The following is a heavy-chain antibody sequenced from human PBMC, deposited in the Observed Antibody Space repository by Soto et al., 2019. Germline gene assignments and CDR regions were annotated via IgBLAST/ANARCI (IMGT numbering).Heavy chain of an antibody. D-gene: IGHD6-25*01. CDR3: ARGSSDRILPVEV. J-gene: IGHJ6*02. Sequence: TLSLTCTVSGDSIRNYYWNWIRQTPGKGLEWIGYIYYSGSTSYNPSLASRVSIFIDTSKTYFSLNLNSVTAADSGVYFCARGSSDRILPVEVWGRGTTVTVSS. CDR1: GDSIRNYY. CDR2: IYYSGST. V-gene: IGHV4-59*01.